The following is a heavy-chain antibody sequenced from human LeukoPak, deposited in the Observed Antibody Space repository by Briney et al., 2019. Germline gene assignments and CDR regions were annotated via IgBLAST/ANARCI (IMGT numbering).Heavy chain of an antibody. CDR2: VSYDGVNK. V-gene: IGHV3-30*04. CDR1: GFTLSRYA. Sequence: PGGSLRLSCAAFGFTLSRYAMPWVRQAPGKGLEWVAVVSYDGVNKYYADSVKGRFPISRDNSKNTLYLQMNSLRAEDTAVYYCARVVGYDLIFGGFDIWGQGTIVTVSS. J-gene: IGHJ3*02. D-gene: IGHD5-12*01. CDR3: ARVVGYDLIFGGFDI.